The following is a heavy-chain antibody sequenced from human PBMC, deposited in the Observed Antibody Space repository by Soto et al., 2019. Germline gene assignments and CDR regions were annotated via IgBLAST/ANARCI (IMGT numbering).Heavy chain of an antibody. V-gene: IGHV6-1*01. CDR1: GDSVSSNSVA. CDR2: TYYRSKWYI. J-gene: IGHJ4*02. CDR3: ARVTGSSWVDY. Sequence: SQTLSLTCAISGDSVSSNSVAWNWIRHSPSRGLEWLGRTYYRSKWYIDYAESVKSRLTINPDTSKNQFSLQLNSVIPEDTAVYYCARVTGSSWVDYWGQGTLVTVSS. D-gene: IGHD3-10*01.